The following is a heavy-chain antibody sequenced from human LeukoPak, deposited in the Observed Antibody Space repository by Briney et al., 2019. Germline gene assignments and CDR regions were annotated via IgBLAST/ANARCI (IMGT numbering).Heavy chain of an antibody. CDR3: ARSSSGWYGGDAFDI. V-gene: IGHV4-61*05. CDR2: IYYSGST. CDR1: GGSISSSSYY. Sequence: PSETLSLTCTVSGGSISSSSYYWGWIRQPPGKGLEWIGYIYYSGSTNYNPSLKSRVTISVDTSKNQFSLKLSSVTAADTAVYYCARSSSGWYGGDAFDIWGQGTMVTVSS. D-gene: IGHD6-19*01. J-gene: IGHJ3*02.